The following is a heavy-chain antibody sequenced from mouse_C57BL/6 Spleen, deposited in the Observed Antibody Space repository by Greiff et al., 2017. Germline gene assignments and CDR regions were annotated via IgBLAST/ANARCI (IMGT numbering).Heavy chain of an antibody. Sequence: EVQGVESGGGLVKPGGSLKLSCAASGFTFSDYGMHWVRQAPEKGLEWVAYISSGSSTIYYADTVKGRFTISRDNAKNTLFLQMTSLRSEDTAMYYCARGFTTVVATYWYFDVWGTGTTVTVSS. CDR1: GFTFSDYG. V-gene: IGHV5-17*01. CDR3: ARGFTTVVATYWYFDV. CDR2: ISSGSSTI. J-gene: IGHJ1*03. D-gene: IGHD1-1*01.